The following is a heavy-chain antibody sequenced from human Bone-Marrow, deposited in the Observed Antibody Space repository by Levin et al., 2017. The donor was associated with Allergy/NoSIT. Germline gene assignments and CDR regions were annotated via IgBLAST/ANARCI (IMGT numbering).Heavy chain of an antibody. V-gene: IGHV4-30-4*01. CDR1: GASITSGDHY. Sequence: SQTLSLTCSVSGASITSGDHYWSWIRQSPGKGLEWIGYIYYSGSTYYNPSLMTRITISLDPSKNHFFLKLRFVTVAAPAVYYCASLSYYYGAGTHPGEDYWGQGALVIVSS. CDR2: IYYSGST. D-gene: IGHD3-10*01. CDR3: ASLSYYYGAGTHPGEDY. J-gene: IGHJ4*02.